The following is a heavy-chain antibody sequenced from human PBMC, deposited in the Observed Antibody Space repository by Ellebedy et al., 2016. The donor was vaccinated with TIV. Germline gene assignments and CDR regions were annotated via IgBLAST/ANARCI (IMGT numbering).Heavy chain of an antibody. CDR1: GGTFSSYA. CDR2: IIPIFGTA. D-gene: IGHD3-10*01. J-gene: IGHJ6*02. V-gene: IGHV1-69*13. CDR3: AREEEGSGSFGGMDV. Sequence: SVKVSCXASGGTFSSYAISWVRQAPGQGLEWMGGIIPIFGTANYAQKFQGRVTITADESTSTAYMELSSLRSEDTAVYYCAREEEGSGSFGGMDVWGQGTTVTVSS.